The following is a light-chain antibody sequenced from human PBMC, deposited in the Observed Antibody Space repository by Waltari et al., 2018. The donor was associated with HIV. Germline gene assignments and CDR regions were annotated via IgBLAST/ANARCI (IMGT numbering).Light chain of an antibody. J-gene: IGLJ2*01. CDR2: QDT. CDR1: KLGDRY. Sequence: SYELTQPPSVSVSPGQTASITCSGDKLGDRYACWYQQRPGQSPVLVMYQDTKRPSGIPGRFSGPNSGNTATLTISGTQAVDEADYYCQAWDSSTNVVFGGGTKLTVL. V-gene: IGLV3-1*01. CDR3: QAWDSSTNVV.